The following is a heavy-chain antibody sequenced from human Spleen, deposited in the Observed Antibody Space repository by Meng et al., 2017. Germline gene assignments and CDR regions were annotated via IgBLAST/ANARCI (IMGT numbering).Heavy chain of an antibody. J-gene: IGHJ4*02. CDR1: GYRLSNFG. CDR2: LSVYNGNT. V-gene: IGHV1-18*04. CDR3: AREDYNGSGIDF. Sequence: ASVKVSCKASGYRLSNFGITWVRQAPGQGLEWMGWLSVYNGNTNYAHNFQGRVTMTTDTSTSTAYMELRSLKYDDTAVYYCAREDYNGSGIDFWGQGTVVTVSS. D-gene: IGHD3-10*01.